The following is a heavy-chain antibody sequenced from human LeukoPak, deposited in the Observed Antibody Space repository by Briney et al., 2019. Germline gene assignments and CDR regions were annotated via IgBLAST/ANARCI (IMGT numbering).Heavy chain of an antibody. CDR3: AKKGSRTIATGGFDC. CDR2: ISGSGSTT. V-gene: IGHV3-23*01. J-gene: IGHJ4*02. CDR1: GFAFSSYA. Sequence: GGSLRLSCAASGFAFSSYAMSWVRQAPGKGLEWISTISGSGSTTYYGDSVKGRFTISRDSSKNTLDLQMNSLRAEDTAVYYCAKKGSRTIATGGFDCWGQGTLVIVSS. D-gene: IGHD6-13*01.